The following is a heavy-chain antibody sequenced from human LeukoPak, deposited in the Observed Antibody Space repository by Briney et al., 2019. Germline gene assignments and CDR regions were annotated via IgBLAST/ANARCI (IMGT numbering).Heavy chain of an antibody. Sequence: GASVKVSCKASGYTFTGYYMHWVGQAAGQGREWMGWINPNSGGTNYAQKFRGRVTMTRDTSISTAYMELSRLRSDDTAVYYCARTVGYSSGWYYFDYWGPGTLVTVSS. CDR3: ARTVGYSSGWYYFDY. CDR2: INPNSGGT. D-gene: IGHD6-19*01. CDR1: GYTFTGYY. J-gene: IGHJ4*02. V-gene: IGHV1-2*02.